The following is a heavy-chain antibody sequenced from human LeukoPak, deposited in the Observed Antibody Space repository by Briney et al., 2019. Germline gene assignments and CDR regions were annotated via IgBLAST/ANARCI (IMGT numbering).Heavy chain of an antibody. Sequence: GGSLRLSCAASGFTFDDYAMHWVRQAPGKGLEWVSGISWNSGSIGYADSVKGRFTISRDNAKNSLYLQMNSLRAEDTALYYCAKDSGGYYYGSGYYFDYWGQGTLVTVSS. V-gene: IGHV3-9*01. J-gene: IGHJ4*02. CDR1: GFTFDDYA. CDR3: AKDSGGYYYGSGYYFDY. CDR2: ISWNSGSI. D-gene: IGHD3-10*01.